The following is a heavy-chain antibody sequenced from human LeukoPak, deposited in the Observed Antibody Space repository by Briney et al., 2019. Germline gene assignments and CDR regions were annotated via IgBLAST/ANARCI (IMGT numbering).Heavy chain of an antibody. Sequence: ASVTVSCKASGYTFTGYYMHWVRQAPGQGLEWMGCVNPNSGDTNYAQKFQGSVAMTRDTSISTVYMELSRLRSDDTAVYYCARASGSYWWFDSWGQGTLVTVSS. CDR2: VNPNSGDT. V-gene: IGHV1-2*02. D-gene: IGHD1-26*01. J-gene: IGHJ5*01. CDR3: ARASGSYWWFDS. CDR1: GYTFTGYY.